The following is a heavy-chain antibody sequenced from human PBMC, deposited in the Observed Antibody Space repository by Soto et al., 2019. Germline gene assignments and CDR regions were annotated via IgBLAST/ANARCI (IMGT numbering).Heavy chain of an antibody. CDR3: ARARWYDAFDV. J-gene: IGHJ3*01. CDR1: GFTFTNYA. D-gene: IGHD2-15*01. CDR2: ITDRGHVT. Sequence: GSLRLSCGASGFTFTNYAMAWIRQAPGKGLEWVSSITDRGHVTYYADSVKGRFTVSRDNSKNTLYVQMNSLRGEDTATYYCARARWYDAFDVWGQGTVVTVSS. V-gene: IGHV3-23*01.